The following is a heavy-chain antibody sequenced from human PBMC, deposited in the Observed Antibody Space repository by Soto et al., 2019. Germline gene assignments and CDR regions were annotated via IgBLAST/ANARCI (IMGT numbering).Heavy chain of an antibody. V-gene: IGHV3-23*01. D-gene: IGHD3-22*01. CDR1: GFTFSSYA. Sequence: GGSLRLSCAASGFTFSSYAMSWVRQAPGKGLEWVSAISGSGGSTYYADSVKGRFTISRDNSKNTLYLQMNSLRAEDTAVYYCAKDQRELGYYDSSGYYGLEAFDIWGQGTMVTVSS. CDR2: ISGSGGST. CDR3: AKDQRELGYYDSSGYYGLEAFDI. J-gene: IGHJ3*02.